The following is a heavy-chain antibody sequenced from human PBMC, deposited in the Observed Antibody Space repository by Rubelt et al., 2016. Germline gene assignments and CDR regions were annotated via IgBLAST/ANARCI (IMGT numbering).Heavy chain of an antibody. CDR1: GFTFSSYA. V-gene: IGHV3-30*04. Sequence: QVQLVESGGGVVQPGRSLRLSCAASGFTFSSYAMHWVRQAPGKGLEWVAVISYAGSNTYYADSVKGRSTISRDNSKNTLYLQRNSLRAEDTAVYYCARDGPEQWLVPEFDYWGQGTLVTVSS. CDR3: ARDGPEQWLVPEFDY. J-gene: IGHJ4*02. D-gene: IGHD6-19*01. CDR2: ISYAGSNT.